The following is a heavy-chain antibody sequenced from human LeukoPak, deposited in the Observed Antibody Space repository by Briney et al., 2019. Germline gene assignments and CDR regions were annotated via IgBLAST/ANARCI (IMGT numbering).Heavy chain of an antibody. CDR1: GFAFSDYY. Sequence: GASLRLSCAASGFAFSDYYMTWVRQAPGKGLEWISYISISGNDKYYAVSVKGRFTISRDKAKDSLYLQMNSLRAEDTAVYYCARSMITVASTAWSYWGQGTLVTVSS. CDR2: ISISGNDK. CDR3: ARSMITVASTAWSY. J-gene: IGHJ4*02. V-gene: IGHV3-11*01. D-gene: IGHD6-19*01.